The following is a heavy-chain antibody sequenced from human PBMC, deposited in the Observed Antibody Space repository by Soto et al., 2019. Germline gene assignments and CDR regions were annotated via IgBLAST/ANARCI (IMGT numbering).Heavy chain of an antibody. CDR2: IYYSGST. CDR1: GGSVSSSSYY. Sequence: XTLSLPCTVSGGSVSSSSYYWGWIRQPPGKGLEWIWSIYYSGSTCYNPSLKSRVTISVDTSKNQFSLKLSSLTSADTAVYYCARHDSGYYWYYFDYWGQGTLGTVS. V-gene: IGHV4-39*01. D-gene: IGHD3-22*01. CDR3: ARHDSGYYWYYFDY. J-gene: IGHJ4*02.